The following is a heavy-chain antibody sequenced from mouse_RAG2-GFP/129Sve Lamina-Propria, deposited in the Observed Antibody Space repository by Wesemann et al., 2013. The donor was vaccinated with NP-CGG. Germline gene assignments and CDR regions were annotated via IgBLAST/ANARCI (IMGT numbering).Heavy chain of an antibody. Sequence: EVKLEESGGGLVQPGGSMKLSCVASGFTFSNYWMNWVRQSPEKGLEWVAQIRLKSDNYATHYAESVKGRFTISRDDSKSSVYLQMNNLRAEDTGIYYCTGVLRFYYYAMDYWGQGTSVTVSS. J-gene: IGHJ4*01. CDR1: GFTFSNYW. D-gene: IGHD1-1*01. CDR2: IRLKSDNYAT. V-gene: IGHV6-3*01. CDR3: TGVLRFYYYAMDY.